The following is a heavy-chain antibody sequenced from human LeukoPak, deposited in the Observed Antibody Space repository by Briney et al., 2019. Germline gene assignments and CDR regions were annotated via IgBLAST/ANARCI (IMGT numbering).Heavy chain of an antibody. D-gene: IGHD6-6*01. V-gene: IGHV1-2*02. CDR2: INPNSCGT. J-gene: IGHJ4*02. CDR3: AREEYSSSSGFDY. CDR1: GYTFTGYY. Sequence: ASVKVSCKASGYTFTGYYMHWVRQAPGQGLEWMGWINPNSCGTNYAQKFQGRVTMTRDTSISTAYMELSRLRSDDTAVYYCAREEYSSSSGFDYWGQGTLVTVSS.